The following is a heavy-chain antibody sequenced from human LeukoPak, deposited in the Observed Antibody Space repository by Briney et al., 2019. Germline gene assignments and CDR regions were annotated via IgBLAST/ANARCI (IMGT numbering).Heavy chain of an antibody. CDR2: INPNTGAT. CDR1: GYAFTGYY. CDR3: ARDRVGSGWPRPYYFEK. D-gene: IGHD6-19*01. J-gene: IGHJ4*02. Sequence: GASVKVSCKPSGYAFTGYYIRWLRQAPGQGLEWMGWINPNTGATIYAQRFQGRVTMTRDTSINTAYMELSTLTSDDTGVYYCARDRVGSGWPRPYYFEKWGQGTLVTVSS. V-gene: IGHV1-2*02.